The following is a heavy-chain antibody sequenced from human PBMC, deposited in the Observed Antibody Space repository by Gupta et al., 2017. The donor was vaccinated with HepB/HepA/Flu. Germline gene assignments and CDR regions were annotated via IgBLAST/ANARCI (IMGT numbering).Heavy chain of an antibody. J-gene: IGHJ5*01. CDR2: MSYTGTA. Sequence: QVQLQESGPGLMKSSQTLSLTCGVSGGSISNATSYWSWVRQHPGKGLEWIGYMSYTGTAYYSPSLKSRVSISVDTSKNQFSLKLSSVTAADTAVYFCARGIFSRSNWRDNWFDSWGQGTLVTVSS. CDR1: GGSISNATSY. CDR3: ARGIFSRSNWRDNWFDS. D-gene: IGHD3-10*01. V-gene: IGHV4-31*11.